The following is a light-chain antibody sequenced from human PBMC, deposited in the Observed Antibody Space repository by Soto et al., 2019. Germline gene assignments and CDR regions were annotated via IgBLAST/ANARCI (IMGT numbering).Light chain of an antibody. CDR2: GAS. Sequence: IVMTQSPATLSVSPGERATLSCRASQSVSSNLAWYQQKPGQAPRLLIYGASTRATGIPARFSGSGSGTEFTLTISSLQSEDFAVYYCQQYNNWIYPFGQGIKVDIX. V-gene: IGKV3-15*01. J-gene: IGKJ2*01. CDR1: QSVSSN. CDR3: QQYNNWIYP.